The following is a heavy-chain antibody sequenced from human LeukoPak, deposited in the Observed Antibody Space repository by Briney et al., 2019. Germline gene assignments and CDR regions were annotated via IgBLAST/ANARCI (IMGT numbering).Heavy chain of an antibody. CDR2: IYTSGST. CDR1: GGSISSGSYY. CDR3: ARRLHY. J-gene: IGHJ4*02. Sequence: PSQTLSLTCTVSGGSISSGSYYWSWIRQPAGKGLEWIGRIYTSGSTNYNPSLKSRVTISVDTSKNQFSLKLSSMTAADTAVYYCARRLHYWGQGTLVTVSS. D-gene: IGHD2-15*01. V-gene: IGHV4-61*02.